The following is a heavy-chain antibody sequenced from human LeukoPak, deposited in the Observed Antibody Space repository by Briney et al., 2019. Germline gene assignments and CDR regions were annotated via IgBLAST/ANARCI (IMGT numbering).Heavy chain of an antibody. CDR1: GYTFTSYY. CDR3: ARDRLTTVTTSTPFDY. D-gene: IGHD4-17*01. Sequence: ASVKVSCKASGYTFTSYYLHWVRQTRGQGLEWMGIINPSGGSTTYRQKFQGRVTMTRDTSTSTVYMELSSLRSEDTAVYYCARDRLTTVTTSTPFDYWGQGTLVTVSS. J-gene: IGHJ4*02. V-gene: IGHV1-46*01. CDR2: INPSGGST.